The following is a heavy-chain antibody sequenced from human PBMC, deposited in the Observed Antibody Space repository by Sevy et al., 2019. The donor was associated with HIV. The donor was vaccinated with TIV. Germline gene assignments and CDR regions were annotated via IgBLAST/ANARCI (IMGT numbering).Heavy chain of an antibody. Sequence: GGSLRLSCTTSGFRFSIYAMTWVRQAPGKELEWVSSFRMGGDRIYYADSVRGRFTISRDDSKNTLYLEMNNLRAEDTAKYYCVREGCSKGHDYWGQGTLVTVSS. J-gene: IGHJ4*02. CDR3: VREGCSKGHDY. V-gene: IGHV3-23*01. D-gene: IGHD2-2*01. CDR1: GFRFSIYA. CDR2: FRMGGDRI.